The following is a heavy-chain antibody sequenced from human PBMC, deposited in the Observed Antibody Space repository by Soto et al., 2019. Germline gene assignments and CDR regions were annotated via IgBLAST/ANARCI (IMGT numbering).Heavy chain of an antibody. D-gene: IGHD2-2*01. CDR1: GFTFSTYA. CDR3: AKAASHSRYHLPE. Sequence: GGSLRLSCAASGFTFSTYAMSWVRQAPGKGLEWVSAISGSGGSTYYADSVKGQFTISRDNSKNTLYLQMNSLRAEDTAVYYCAKAASHSRYHLPEWGQGTLVTVSS. V-gene: IGHV3-23*01. CDR2: ISGSGGST. J-gene: IGHJ4*02.